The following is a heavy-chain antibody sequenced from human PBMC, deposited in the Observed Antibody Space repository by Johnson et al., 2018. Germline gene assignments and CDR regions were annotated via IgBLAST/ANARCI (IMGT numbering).Heavy chain of an antibody. CDR3: ARAPNHPNHSSYSHALDV. CDR1: GGSISSYY. CDR2: IYYGGST. D-gene: IGHD2-15*01. V-gene: IGHV4-59*01. J-gene: IGHJ6*04. Sequence: QVQLQESGPGLVKPSETLSLTCTVSGGSISSYYMTWIRQSPGKGLEWIGYIYYGGSTNYNPSLKSRVTISVDTSKNQFYLKLSSVTAADTAVYYCARAPNHPNHSSYSHALDVWGKGTTVTGSS.